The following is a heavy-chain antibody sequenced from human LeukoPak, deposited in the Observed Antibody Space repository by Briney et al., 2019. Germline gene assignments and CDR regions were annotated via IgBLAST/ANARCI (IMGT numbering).Heavy chain of an antibody. J-gene: IGHJ4*02. CDR3: ARGPMVRGKAFDY. CDR2: IYYSGST. V-gene: IGHV4-59*01. CDR1: GGSFSSYY. D-gene: IGHD3-10*01. Sequence: PSETLSLTCTVSGGSFSSYYWSWIRQPPGKGLEWIGYIYYSGSTNYNPTLKSRVTISVDTSKNQFSLKLSSVTAADTAVYYCARGPMVRGKAFDYWGQGTLVTVSS.